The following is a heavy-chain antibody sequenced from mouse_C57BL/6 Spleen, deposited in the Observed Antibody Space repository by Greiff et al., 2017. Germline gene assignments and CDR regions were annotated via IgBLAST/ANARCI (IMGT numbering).Heavy chain of an antibody. CDR3: ASHYGSSYWFAY. CDR2: INPSSGYT. Sequence: VKLQESGAELARPGASVKMSCKASGYTFTSYTMHWVKQRPGQGLEWIGYINPSSGYTKYNQKFKDKATLTADKSSSTAYMQLSSLTSEDSAVYYCASHYGSSYWFAYWGQGTLVTVSA. J-gene: IGHJ3*01. D-gene: IGHD1-1*01. V-gene: IGHV1-4*01. CDR1: GYTFTSYT.